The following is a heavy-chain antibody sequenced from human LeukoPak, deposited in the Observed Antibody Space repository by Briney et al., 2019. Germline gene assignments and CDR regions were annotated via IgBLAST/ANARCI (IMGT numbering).Heavy chain of an antibody. D-gene: IGHD3-10*01. J-gene: IGHJ5*02. Sequence: SETLSLTCTVSGGSLSSSSYYWGWIRQPPGKGLEWIGSIYYSGSTYYSPSLKSRVTISVDTSKSQFSLNLSSVTAADTAVYYCARGRREFNWFDPWGQGTLVTVSS. CDR1: GGSLSSSSYY. CDR2: IYYSGST. CDR3: ARGRREFNWFDP. V-gene: IGHV4-39*07.